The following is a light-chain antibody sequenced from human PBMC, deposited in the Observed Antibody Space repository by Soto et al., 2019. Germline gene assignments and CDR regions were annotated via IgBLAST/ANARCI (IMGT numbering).Light chain of an antibody. V-gene: IGLV2-14*01. CDR3: SSHTSGSTRV. Sequence: QSVLTQPASVSGSPGQSIAISCTGTSSDVGGYDYVSWYQQQPDKAPKLMIYEVTKRPSGVSNRFSGSKSGNTASLTISWLQSEDEADYYCSSHTSGSTRVFGTGTKVTVL. J-gene: IGLJ1*01. CDR2: EVT. CDR1: SSDVGGYDY.